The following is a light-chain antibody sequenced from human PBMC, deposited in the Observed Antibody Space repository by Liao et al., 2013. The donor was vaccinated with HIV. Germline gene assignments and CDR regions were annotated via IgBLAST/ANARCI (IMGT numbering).Light chain of an antibody. CDR3: QAWHNGGV. Sequence: SYELTQPPSVSESPGQTAIITCSGEKLGDKYVRWYQQKPGQSPVLVIYEDKKRPSGIPERFSGSNSGNTATLTISGTQAMDEADYYCQAWHNGGVFGGGTKLTVL. CDR2: EDK. V-gene: IGLV3-1*01. J-gene: IGLJ3*02. CDR1: KLGDKY.